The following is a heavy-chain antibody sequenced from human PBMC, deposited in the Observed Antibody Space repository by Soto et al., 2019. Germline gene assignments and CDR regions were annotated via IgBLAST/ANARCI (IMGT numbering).Heavy chain of an antibody. CDR1: GFTFSSYG. V-gene: IGHV3-33*01. J-gene: IGHJ6*02. CDR2: IWYDGSNK. CDR3: ARVPLLRFLEWSKPHYGMDV. Sequence: SLRLSCAASGFTFSSYGMHWVRQAPGKGLEWVAVIWYDGSNKYYADSVKGRFTISRDNSKNTLYLQMNSLRAEDTAVYYCARVPLLRFLEWSKPHYGMDVWGQGTTVTVSS. D-gene: IGHD3-3*01.